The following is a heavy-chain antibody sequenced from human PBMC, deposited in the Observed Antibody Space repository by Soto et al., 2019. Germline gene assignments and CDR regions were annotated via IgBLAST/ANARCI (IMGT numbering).Heavy chain of an antibody. D-gene: IGHD2-15*01. CDR3: ARGRMPVAY. J-gene: IGHJ4*02. V-gene: IGHV4-31*03. CDR2: IYYSGRP. Sequence: QVQLQESGPGLGKPSQTLSLTCTVSGGSISSGGYYWSWIRQHPGKGLEWIGYIYYSGRPYYNPSRRSRVTLSVDTSKNQVSLKLSPVTDADTAVSYCARGRMPVAYWGQGTLVTVSS. CDR1: GGSISSGGYY.